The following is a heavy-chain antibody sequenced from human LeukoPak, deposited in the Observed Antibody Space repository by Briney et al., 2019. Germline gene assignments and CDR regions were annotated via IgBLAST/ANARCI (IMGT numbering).Heavy chain of an antibody. V-gene: IGHV4-39*01. CDR2: IYYTGST. J-gene: IGHJ4*02. Sequence: SETLSLTCFVAGGSVSRTDYYWGWIRQPPGKGLEWIGSIYYTGSTFYNPSLKSRVTISADTSKNHLSLKLSSVTAADTAVYYCARHPGSHCSTATCYTGGVFDYWGQGTLVTVSS. CDR1: GGSVSRTDYY. D-gene: IGHD2-2*01. CDR3: ARHPGSHCSTATCYTGGVFDY.